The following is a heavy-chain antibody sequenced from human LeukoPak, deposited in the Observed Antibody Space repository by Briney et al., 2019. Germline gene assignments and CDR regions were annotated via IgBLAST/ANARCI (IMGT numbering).Heavy chain of an antibody. CDR2: ISYDGSNK. CDR3: ANTVSNYGGAFDI. V-gene: IGHV3-30*18. J-gene: IGHJ3*02. D-gene: IGHD4-23*01. CDR1: GFTFSSYG. Sequence: GRSLRLSCAASGFTFSSYGMHWVRQAPGKGLEWVAVISYDGSNKYYADSVKGRFTISRDNSKNTLYLQMNSLRAEDTAVYYCANTVSNYGGAFDIWGQGTMFTVSS.